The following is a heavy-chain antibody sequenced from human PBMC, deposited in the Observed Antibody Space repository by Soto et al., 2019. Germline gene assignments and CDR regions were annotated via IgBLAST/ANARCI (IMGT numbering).Heavy chain of an antibody. D-gene: IGHD4-17*01. CDR1: GGSISSGGYY. V-gene: IGHV4-31*03. CDR3: ARRWSPTVTTGGDAFDI. CDR2: IYYSGST. Sequence: SETLSLTCTVSGGSISSGGYYWTWIRQHPGKGLEWIGYIYYSGSTFYNPSLESRVTISVDTSKKQFSLKLTSVTAADTAVYYCARRWSPTVTTGGDAFDIWGQGTMVTVSS. J-gene: IGHJ3*02.